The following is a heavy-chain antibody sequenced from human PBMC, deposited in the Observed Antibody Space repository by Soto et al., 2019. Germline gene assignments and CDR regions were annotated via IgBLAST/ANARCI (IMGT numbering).Heavy chain of an antibody. CDR3: AKDYVVMFGGPIGS. CDR1: GFKFSTYA. CDR2: IRGSGGGT. V-gene: IGHV3-23*01. Sequence: EVQLLESGGGLVQPGGSLRLSCSASGFKFSTYAMSWVRPAPGKGLEWVSTIRGSGGGTSYADSVKGRFTISRDNAKNTLWLRMSSLGVEDTALYYCAKDYVVMFGGPIGSWGQGTLVSVSS. D-gene: IGHD3-16*01. J-gene: IGHJ5*02.